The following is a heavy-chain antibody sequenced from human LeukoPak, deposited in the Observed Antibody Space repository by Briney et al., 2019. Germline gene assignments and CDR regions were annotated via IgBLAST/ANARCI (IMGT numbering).Heavy chain of an antibody. D-gene: IGHD4-17*01. CDR1: GFTFSAYA. CDR2: IRGGGGSA. CDR3: ARDPNGDHIGAFDM. J-gene: IGHJ3*02. V-gene: IGHV3-23*01. Sequence: GGSLRLSCTASGFTFSAYAMMWVRQAPGKGPEWVSAIRGGGGSAFYADSVKGRFTISRDNSKYTLFLQMNSLRAEDTAVYYCARDPNGDHIGAFDMWGPGTMVTVSS.